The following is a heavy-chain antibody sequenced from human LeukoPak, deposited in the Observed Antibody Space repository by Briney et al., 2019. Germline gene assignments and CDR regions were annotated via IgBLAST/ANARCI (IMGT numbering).Heavy chain of an antibody. J-gene: IGHJ4*02. CDR1: GYTFTSYG. Sequence: GASVKVSCKASGYTFTSYGITWVRQAPGQGLEWMGWINSYNGNTNYAQKLQGRVTMTRDTSTSTGYMELRSLRSDDTAVYYCARDHSSSCQLLDYWGQGTLVTVSS. CDR2: INSYNGNT. V-gene: IGHV1-18*01. D-gene: IGHD6-13*01. CDR3: ARDHSSSCQLLDY.